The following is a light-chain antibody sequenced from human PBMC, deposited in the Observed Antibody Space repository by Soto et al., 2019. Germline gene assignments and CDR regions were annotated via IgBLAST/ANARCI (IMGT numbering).Light chain of an antibody. CDR3: QQYQSYFLT. CDR2: DAS. V-gene: IGKV1-5*01. Sequence: DIQMTQSPSTLSASVGDRVTITCRASQSISRSLAWYQQKSGKAPKLLLYDASSLESGVPSRFSGSGFGTEFTLSISGVKPDDFATYYCQQYQSYFLTFGPGTTVDMK. J-gene: IGKJ3*01. CDR1: QSISRS.